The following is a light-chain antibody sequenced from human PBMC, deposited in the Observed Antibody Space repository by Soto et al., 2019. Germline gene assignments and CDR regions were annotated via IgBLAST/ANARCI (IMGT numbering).Light chain of an antibody. V-gene: IGKV1-33*01. CDR3: QQYDNLPIN. J-gene: IGKJ5*01. CDR1: QDISNY. Sequence: DIQMTQSPSSLSASGGDRVTITCQARQDISNYLNGYQQKPGKAPKPLIYDASNLETGVPSRFSGSGSGTDFTFTISSLQPEDIATYYCQQYDNLPINFGQGTRLEIK. CDR2: DAS.